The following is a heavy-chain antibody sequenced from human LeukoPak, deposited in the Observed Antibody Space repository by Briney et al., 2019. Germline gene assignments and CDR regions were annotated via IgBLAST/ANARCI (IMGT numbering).Heavy chain of an antibody. J-gene: IGHJ4*02. Sequence: GGSLRLSCAASGFTFSSYWMSWVRQAPGKGLEWVANIKQDGSEKYYVDSVKGRFTISRDNSKNTLYLQMNSLRAEDTAVYYCAKVGLRLGGDYWGQGTLVTVSS. CDR1: GFTFSSYW. CDR3: AKVGLRLGGDY. V-gene: IGHV3-7*05. D-gene: IGHD4-17*01. CDR2: IKQDGSEK.